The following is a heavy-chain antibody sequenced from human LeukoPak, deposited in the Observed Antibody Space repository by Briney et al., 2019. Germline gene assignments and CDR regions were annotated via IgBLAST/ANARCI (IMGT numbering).Heavy chain of an antibody. CDR2: IYYSGSS. V-gene: IGHV4-39*07. CDR3: ARTGGSYGGY. Sequence: PSETLSLTCTVSGGSISSRSYYWGWIRQPPGKGLEWIGNIYYSGSSYYNPSLKSRVTISVDTSKNQFSLKLTSVTAADTAVYYCARTGGSYGGYWGQGTLVTVAS. D-gene: IGHD1-26*01. CDR1: GGSISSRSYY. J-gene: IGHJ4*02.